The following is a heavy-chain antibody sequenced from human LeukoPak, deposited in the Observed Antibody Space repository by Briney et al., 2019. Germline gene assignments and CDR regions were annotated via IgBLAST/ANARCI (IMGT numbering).Heavy chain of an antibody. D-gene: IGHD3-16*01. CDR2: IYPGDSDT. CDR1: GYSFTSYW. V-gene: IGHV5-51*01. CDR3: ARRYYDYVWGSSNNWFDP. J-gene: IGHJ5*02. Sequence: GESLKISCKGSGYSFTSYWIGWVRQMPGKGLEWMGIIYPGDSDTRYSPSFQGQVTISADKSISTAYLQWSSLKASGTAMYYCARRYYDYVWGSSNNWFDPWGQGTLVTVSS.